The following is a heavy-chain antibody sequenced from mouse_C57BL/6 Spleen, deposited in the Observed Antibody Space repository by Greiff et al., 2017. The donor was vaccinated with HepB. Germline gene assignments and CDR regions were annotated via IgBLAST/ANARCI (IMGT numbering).Heavy chain of an antibody. CDR1: GYTFTSYW. V-gene: IGHV1-53*01. J-gene: IGHJ2*01. CDR2: INPSNGGT. D-gene: IGHD2-4*01. Sequence: QVQLQQPGTELVKPGASVKLSCKASGYTFTSYWMHWVKQRPGQGLEWIGNINPSNGGTNYNEKFKSKATLTVAKSSSTAYMQLSSLTSEDSAVYYCARGRVYYDYDGGFDYWGQGTTLTVSS. CDR3: ARGRVYYDYDGGFDY.